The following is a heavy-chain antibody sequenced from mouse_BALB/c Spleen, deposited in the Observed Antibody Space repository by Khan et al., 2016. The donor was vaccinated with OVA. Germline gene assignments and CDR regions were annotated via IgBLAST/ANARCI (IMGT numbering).Heavy chain of an antibody. CDR2: INPYNGDT. Sequence: VQLKQSGPELVKPGASVKISCKASGYSFTGYFMNWVKQSHGKSLEWIGRINPYNGDTFYNQKFKGKATLTVVKSSTTAHMDLMSLTSEDSAVYYCGGSVYYDYDAWFAYWGQGTLVTVSA. D-gene: IGHD2-4*01. CDR3: GGSVYYDYDAWFAY. J-gene: IGHJ3*01. V-gene: IGHV1-37*01. CDR1: GYSFTGYF.